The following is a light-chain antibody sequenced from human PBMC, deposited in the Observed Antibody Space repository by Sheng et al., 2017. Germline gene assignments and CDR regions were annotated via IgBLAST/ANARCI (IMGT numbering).Light chain of an antibody. Sequence: AIQMTQSPSSLSASVGDRVTITCRASQGIRNDLGWYQQKPGKAPRLLIYAASTLQSGVPSRFSGSGSGTDFTLTISSLQPEDIATYYCQQYHNLVWTFGQGTKVEIK. CDR3: QQYHNLVWT. V-gene: IGKV1-6*01. CDR1: QGIRND. J-gene: IGKJ1*01. CDR2: AAS.